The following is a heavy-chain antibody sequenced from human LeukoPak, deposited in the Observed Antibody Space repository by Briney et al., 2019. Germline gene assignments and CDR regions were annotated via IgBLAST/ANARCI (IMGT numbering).Heavy chain of an antibody. D-gene: IGHD3-10*01. CDR3: ARDNGSGKYYFDY. V-gene: IGHV3-66*02. Sequence: PGGSLRLSCVASGFTVSSNYMSWVRQAPGKGLEWVSVIYSGGSTYYADSVKGRFTISRDNSKNTLYLQMNSLRAEDTAVYYCARDNGSGKYYFDYWGQGTLVTVSS. CDR1: GFTVSSNY. CDR2: IYSGGST. J-gene: IGHJ4*02.